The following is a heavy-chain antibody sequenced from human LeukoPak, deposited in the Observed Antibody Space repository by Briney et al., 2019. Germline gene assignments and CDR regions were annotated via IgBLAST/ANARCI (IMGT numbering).Heavy chain of an antibody. CDR3: AREYYYGSGSYSRAFDI. V-gene: IGHV3-48*03. J-gene: IGHJ3*02. D-gene: IGHD3-10*01. Sequence: GGSLRLSCAASGFTFSSYEMNWVRQAPGKGLEWVPYISSSGSTIYYADSVKGRFTISRDDAKNSLYLQMNSLRAEDTAVYYCAREYYYGSGSYSRAFDIWGQGTMVTVSS. CDR1: GFTFSSYE. CDR2: ISSSGSTI.